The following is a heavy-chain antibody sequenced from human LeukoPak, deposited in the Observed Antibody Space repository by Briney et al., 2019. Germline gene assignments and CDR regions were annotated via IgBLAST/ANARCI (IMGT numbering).Heavy chain of an antibody. J-gene: IGHJ4*02. D-gene: IGHD6-13*01. Sequence: GGSLRLSCAASGFTFSSYGMHWVRQAPGEGLECVAVMWYGGSNKYYADSVKGRFTISRDNSKNTLYLEMNSLRPEDTAVYYCAKDEALRTAAGQSLDYWGQGTLVTVSS. CDR1: GFTFSSYG. CDR2: MWYGGSNK. V-gene: IGHV3-30*02. CDR3: AKDEALRTAAGQSLDY.